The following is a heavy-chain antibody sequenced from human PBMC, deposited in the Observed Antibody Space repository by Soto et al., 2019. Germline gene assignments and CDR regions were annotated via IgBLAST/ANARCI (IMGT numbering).Heavy chain of an antibody. V-gene: IGHV4-4*07. Sequence: PSETLSLTCNVSGGSISKFYWAWIRKTAGNGLEWMGRVYATGTTDYNPSLRSRVAMSVDISKKTFSLRLRSVTGVDSGVYYCVRDGSKSLRDWFDPWGQG. J-gene: IGHJ5*02. CDR2: VYATGTT. CDR1: GGSISKFY. CDR3: VRDGSKSLRDWFDP.